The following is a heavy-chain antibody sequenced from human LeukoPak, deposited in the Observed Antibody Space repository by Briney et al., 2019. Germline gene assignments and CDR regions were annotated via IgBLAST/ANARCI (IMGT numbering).Heavy chain of an antibody. CDR1: GGSISGYY. Sequence: SSETLSLTCTVSGGSISGYYWSWIRQPAGKGLEWIGRIYTSESTNYNPSLKRRVTISVDTSKNQFSLKMSSVTAADTAVYYCARGPKSSGYYSVDYWGQGTLVTVSS. CDR2: IYTSEST. D-gene: IGHD3-22*01. V-gene: IGHV4-4*07. CDR3: ARGPKSSGYYSVDY. J-gene: IGHJ4*02.